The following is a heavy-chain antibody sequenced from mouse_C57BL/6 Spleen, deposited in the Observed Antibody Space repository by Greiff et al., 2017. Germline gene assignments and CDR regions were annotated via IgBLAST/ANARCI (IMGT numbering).Heavy chain of an antibody. CDR3: ARDDYGSSYAMDY. D-gene: IGHD1-1*01. J-gene: IGHJ4*01. CDR2: INPSSGNT. V-gene: IGHV1-7*01. CDR1: GYTFTSYW. Sequence: VQLQQSGAELAKPGASVKLSCKASGYTFTSYWMHWVKQRPGQGLEWIGYINPSSGNTKNNQQFKGKATFTADKSSSTAYMELSSLTSEDSAVYYCARDDYGSSYAMDYWGQGTSVTVSS.